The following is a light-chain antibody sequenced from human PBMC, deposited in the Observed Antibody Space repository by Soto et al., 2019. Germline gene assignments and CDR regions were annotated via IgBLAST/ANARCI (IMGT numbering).Light chain of an antibody. V-gene: IGKV2-29*03. CDR1: QSLLHSDGKTY. J-gene: IGKJ1*01. CDR3: MQAIDIPWT. Sequence: ILMTQTPLSLSIIPGQTASISCKSSQSLLHSDGKTYFYWYVQKAGQAPQPLIYEVSNRFSGVAERFNGSGSPADFTLKICRVEGDDVGNYYCMQAIDIPWTFGQGTKVEIK. CDR2: EVS.